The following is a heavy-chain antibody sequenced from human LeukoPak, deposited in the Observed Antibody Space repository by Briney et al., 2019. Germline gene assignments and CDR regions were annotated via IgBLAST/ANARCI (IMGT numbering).Heavy chain of an antibody. V-gene: IGHV1-69*13. D-gene: IGHD3-3*01. Sequence: SVKVSCKASGGTFSSYAISWVRQAPGQGLEWMGGIIPIFGTANYAQKFQGRVTITADESTSTAYMELRSLRSDDTAVYYCARDGAIFGVVTSYMDVWGKGTTVTVSS. CDR1: GGTFSSYA. CDR3: ARDGAIFGVVTSYMDV. J-gene: IGHJ6*03. CDR2: IIPIFGTA.